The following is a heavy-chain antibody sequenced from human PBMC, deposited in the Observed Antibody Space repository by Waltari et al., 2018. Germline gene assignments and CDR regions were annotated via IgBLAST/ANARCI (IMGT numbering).Heavy chain of an antibody. CDR1: GFTFSSYE. V-gene: IGHV3-48*03. CDR3: ARANWNYVFDFDY. CDR2: ISSSGSTI. J-gene: IGHJ4*02. Sequence: EVQLVESGGGLVQPGGSLRLSCAASGFTFSSYEMNWVRQAPGKGLEWVSYISSSGSTIYYADSVKGRFTISRDNAKNSLYLQMNSLRAEDTAVYYCARANWNYVFDFDYWGQGTLVTVSS. D-gene: IGHD1-7*01.